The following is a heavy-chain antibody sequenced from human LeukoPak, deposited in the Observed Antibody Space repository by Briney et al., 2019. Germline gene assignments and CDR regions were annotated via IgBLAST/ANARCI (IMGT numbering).Heavy chain of an antibody. Sequence: ASVKVSCKASGYTLTGYYMHWERQAPGEGPEWVGWINPNSGGTNYAQKFQGRVTMTRDTSISTAYMELSRVTSDDTAVYYCAREVTLVVEPTTNAFDIWGQGTMVTVSS. V-gene: IGHV1-2*02. CDR2: INPNSGGT. J-gene: IGHJ3*02. CDR1: GYTLTGYY. CDR3: AREVTLVVEPTTNAFDI. D-gene: IGHD2-15*01.